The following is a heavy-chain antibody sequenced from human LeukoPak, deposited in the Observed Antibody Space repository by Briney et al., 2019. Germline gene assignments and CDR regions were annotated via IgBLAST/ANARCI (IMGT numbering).Heavy chain of an antibody. CDR3: ARAIAAPIRSAVNPRRLPPRFDP. CDR2: INPNTGGT. D-gene: IGHD6-6*01. J-gene: IGHJ5*02. V-gene: IGHV1-2*02. CDR1: GFIFTGYY. Sequence: EASVKVSCKASGFIFTGYYMHWVRQAPGQGLEWMGWINPNTGGTNYAQKFQGRVTMTRDTSISTAYMDLNSLRSDDTAVYYCARAIAAPIRSAVNPRRLPPRFDPWGQGTLVTVSS.